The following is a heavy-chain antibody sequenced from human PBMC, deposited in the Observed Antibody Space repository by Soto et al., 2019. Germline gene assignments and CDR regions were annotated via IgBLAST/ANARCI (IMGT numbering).Heavy chain of an antibody. V-gene: IGHV4-34*01. CDR3: ARGALWFGDRPKNWFDP. CDR1: GGSFSGYY. CDR2: INHSGST. Sequence: QVQLQQWGAGLLKPSETLSLTCAVYGGSFSGYYWSWIRQPPGKVLEWIGEINHSGSTNYHPSLNSRVIISVDTSKNQFSLKLSSVTAADTAVYYCARGALWFGDRPKNWFDPWGQGTLVTVSS. D-gene: IGHD3-10*01. J-gene: IGHJ5*02.